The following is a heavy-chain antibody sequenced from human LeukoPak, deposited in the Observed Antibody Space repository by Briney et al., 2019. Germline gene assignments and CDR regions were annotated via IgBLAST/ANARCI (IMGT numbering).Heavy chain of an antibody. V-gene: IGHV3-53*01. CDR3: ARGVGQDAFDI. CDR1: GFTIRSNY. Sequence: GGSLRLSCAASGFTIRSNYMSWVRQAPGRGLEWVSVVYSGGNTYYADSVEGRFTFSKDNSKNTLYLQMTNLRVEDTAVYYCARGVGQDAFDIWGQGTMVTVSS. J-gene: IGHJ3*02. D-gene: IGHD1-26*01. CDR2: VYSGGNT.